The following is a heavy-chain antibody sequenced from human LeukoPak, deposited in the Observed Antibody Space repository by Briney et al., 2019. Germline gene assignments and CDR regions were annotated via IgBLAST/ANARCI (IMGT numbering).Heavy chain of an antibody. J-gene: IGHJ6*02. CDR1: GYSFTSYW. V-gene: IGHV5-51*01. Sequence: GESLKISCKGSGYSFTSYWIGWVRQMPGKGLEWMGIIYPGDSDTRYSPSFQGQVTISADKSISTAYLQWSSLKASDTAMYYCVRQGWYCSSTSCYEEYYYYGMDVWGQGTTVTVSS. D-gene: IGHD2-2*01. CDR3: VRQGWYCSSTSCYEEYYYYGMDV. CDR2: IYPGDSDT.